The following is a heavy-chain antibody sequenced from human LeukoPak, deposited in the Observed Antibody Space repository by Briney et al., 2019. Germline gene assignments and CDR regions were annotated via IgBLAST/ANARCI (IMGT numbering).Heavy chain of an antibody. Sequence: PSETLSLTCTVSGGSISSSSYYWGWIRQPPGKGLEWIGSIYYSGSTYYNPSLKSRVTISVDTSKNQFSLKLSSVTAADTAVYYCAREVVVVAASMPLDYWGQGTLVTVSS. CDR1: GGSISSSSYY. CDR2: IYYSGST. J-gene: IGHJ4*02. CDR3: AREVVVVAASMPLDY. D-gene: IGHD2-15*01. V-gene: IGHV4-39*07.